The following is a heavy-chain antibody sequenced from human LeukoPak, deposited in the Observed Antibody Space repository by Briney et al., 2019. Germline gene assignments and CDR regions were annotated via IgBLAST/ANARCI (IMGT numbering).Heavy chain of an antibody. J-gene: IGHJ4*02. V-gene: IGHV3-23*01. Sequence: PGGSLRLSCAASGFTFSSYAMSWVRQAPGKGLEWVSAISGSGGSTYYADSVKGRFTISRDSSKNTLYLQMNSLRAEDTAVYYCATQTREYSGSYPIDYWGQGTLVTVSS. CDR3: ATQTREYSGSYPIDY. D-gene: IGHD1-26*01. CDR2: ISGSGGST. CDR1: GFTFSSYA.